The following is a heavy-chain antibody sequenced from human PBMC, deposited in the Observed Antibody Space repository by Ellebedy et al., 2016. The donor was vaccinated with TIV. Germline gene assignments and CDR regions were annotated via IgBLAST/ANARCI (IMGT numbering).Heavy chain of an antibody. J-gene: IGHJ6*03. CDR1: GYTFTSYD. Sequence: ASVKVSCXASGYTFTSYDINWVRQATGQGLEWMGWMNPNSGNTGYAQKFQGRVTMTRNTSISTAYMELSSLRSEDTAVYYCARGWDSSSWYKYYYYYMDVWGKGTTVTISS. CDR3: ARGWDSSSWYKYYYYYMDV. CDR2: MNPNSGNT. V-gene: IGHV1-8*01. D-gene: IGHD6-13*01.